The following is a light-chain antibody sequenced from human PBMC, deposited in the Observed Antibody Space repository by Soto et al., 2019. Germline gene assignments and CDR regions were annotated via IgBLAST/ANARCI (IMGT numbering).Light chain of an antibody. CDR3: SAYSTGSTPVL. CDR2: DVN. Sequence: QSALTQPASVSGSPGQSITISCTGTSSDVGSTFNYVSWYQHHPGKAPRLIMSDVNHRPSGVSDRFSGSKSGNTASLTISGLQDEDEADYFCSAYSTGSTPVLFGGGTKLTVL. CDR1: SSDVGSTFNY. V-gene: IGLV2-14*03. J-gene: IGLJ3*02.